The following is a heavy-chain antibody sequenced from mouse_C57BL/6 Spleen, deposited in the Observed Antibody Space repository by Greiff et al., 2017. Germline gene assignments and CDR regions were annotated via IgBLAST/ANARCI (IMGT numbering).Heavy chain of an antibody. CDR2: ISYDGSN. V-gene: IGHV3-6*01. CDR3: ARNWDRNYAMDY. D-gene: IGHD4-1*01. CDR1: GYSITSGYY. J-gene: IGHJ4*01. Sequence: DVQLQESGPGLVKPSQSLSLTCSVTGYSITSGYYWNWIRQFPGNKLEWMGYISYDGSNNYNPSLKNRISITRDTSKNQFFLKLNSVTTEDTATYYCARNWDRNYAMDYWGQGTSVTVSS.